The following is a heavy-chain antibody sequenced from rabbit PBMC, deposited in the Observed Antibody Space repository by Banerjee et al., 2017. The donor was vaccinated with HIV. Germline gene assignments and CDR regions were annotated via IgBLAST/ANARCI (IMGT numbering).Heavy chain of an antibody. Sequence: QEQLEESGGDLVKPEGSLTLTCTASGFSFSNKYVMCWVRQAPGKGLEWIACINTSSGTTVPAGGEKGHSPTPRTPPPGVSRQLPSRPPANRAPFFGGGAGIIPTRPLGAPG. V-gene: IGHV1S45*01. CDR1: GFSFSNKYV. D-gene: IGHD5-1*01. J-gene: IGHJ4*01. CDR3: GGAGIIPTRPL. CDR2: INTSSGTT.